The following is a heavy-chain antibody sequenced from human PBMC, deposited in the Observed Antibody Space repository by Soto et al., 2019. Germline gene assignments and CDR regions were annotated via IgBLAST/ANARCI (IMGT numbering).Heavy chain of an antibody. V-gene: IGHV4-30-4*01. CDR3: ARVGGFGATTIDY. J-gene: IGHJ4*02. CDR1: GGSISSGDYY. D-gene: IGHD3-10*01. Sequence: QVQLQESGPGLVKPSQTLSLTCTVSGGSISSGDYYWRWIRQPPGKGLEWIGYIYYSGSTYYNPSLKSRVTISVDTYKNQFALKLSSVTAADTAVYYCARVGGFGATTIDYWGQGTLVTVSS. CDR2: IYYSGST.